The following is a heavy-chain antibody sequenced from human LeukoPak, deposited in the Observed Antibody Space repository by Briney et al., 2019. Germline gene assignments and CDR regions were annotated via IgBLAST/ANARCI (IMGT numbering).Heavy chain of an antibody. Sequence: SETLSLTCTVSGGSISSYYWSWIRQPPGKGLEWIGYIYYSGSTNYNPSLKSRVTMSVDTSKNQFSLKLSSVTAADTAVYYCAREGGYYDSSGYQEQIDYWGQGTLVTVSS. D-gene: IGHD3-22*01. CDR2: IYYSGST. CDR3: AREGGYYDSSGYQEQIDY. V-gene: IGHV4-59*12. CDR1: GGSISSYY. J-gene: IGHJ4*02.